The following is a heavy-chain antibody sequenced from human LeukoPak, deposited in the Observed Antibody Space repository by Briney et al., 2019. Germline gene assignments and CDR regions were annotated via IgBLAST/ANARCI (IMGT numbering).Heavy chain of an antibody. CDR1: GFTFDSYG. CDR3: ARDGSHYYYYYMDV. V-gene: IGHV3-21*01. D-gene: IGHD1-26*01. J-gene: IGHJ6*03. CDR2: ISISGNYI. Sequence: GGSLRLSCAASGFTFDSYGLNWVRQAPGKGLEWVSSISISGNYIYYADSVKGRFTISRDNAQNSLYLQMNSLRAEDTAVYYCARDGSHYYYYYMDVWGKGTTVTVSS.